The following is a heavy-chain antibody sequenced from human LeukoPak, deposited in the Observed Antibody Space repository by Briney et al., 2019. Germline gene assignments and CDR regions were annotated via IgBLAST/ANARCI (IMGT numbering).Heavy chain of an antibody. J-gene: IGHJ4*02. Sequence: PSETLSLTCTVSGGSISSSSYYWGWIRQPPGKGLEWIGSIYYSGSTYYNPSLKSRVTISVDTYKNQFSLKLSSVTAADTAVYYCARLGYSYGHIDYWGQGTLVTVSS. CDR2: IYYSGST. D-gene: IGHD5-18*01. CDR1: GGSISSSSYY. V-gene: IGHV4-39*01. CDR3: ARLGYSYGHIDY.